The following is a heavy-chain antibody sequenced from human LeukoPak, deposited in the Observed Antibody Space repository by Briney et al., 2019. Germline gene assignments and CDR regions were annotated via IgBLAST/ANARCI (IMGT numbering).Heavy chain of an antibody. Sequence: GGSLRLSCAASGFTFSSYGMHWVRQAPGKGREWRAFIRYDGSNKYYADSVKGRFTLSRDNSKNTLYLQMNSMRAEDTAVYYCAKIFRFGEFPKADYWGQGTMVTVSS. CDR2: IRYDGSNK. CDR1: GFTFSSYG. D-gene: IGHD3-10*01. J-gene: IGHJ4*02. V-gene: IGHV3-30*02. CDR3: AKIFRFGEFPKADY.